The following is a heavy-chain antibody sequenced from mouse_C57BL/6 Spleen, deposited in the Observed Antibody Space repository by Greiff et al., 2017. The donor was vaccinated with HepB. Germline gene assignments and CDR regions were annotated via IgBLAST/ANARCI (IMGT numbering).Heavy chain of an antibody. CDR3: ATQAYYSNYYCDY. J-gene: IGHJ2*01. D-gene: IGHD2-5*01. CDR1: GYSFTGYY. Sequence: VQLQQSGPELVKPGASVKISCKASGYSFTGYYMNWVKQSPEKSLEWIGEINPSTGGTTYNQKFKAKATLTVDKSSSTAYMQLKSLTSEDSAVYYCATQAYYSNYYCDYWGQGTTLTVSS. V-gene: IGHV1-42*01. CDR2: INPSTGGT.